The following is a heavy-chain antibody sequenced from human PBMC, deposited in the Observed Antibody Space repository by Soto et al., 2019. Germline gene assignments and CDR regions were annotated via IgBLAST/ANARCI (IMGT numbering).Heavy chain of an antibody. CDR2: ISGSGGST. D-gene: IGHD3-22*01. CDR1: GFTFSSYA. J-gene: IGHJ4*02. V-gene: IGHV3-23*01. CDR3: AKSGRAMIVVDLGFDY. Sequence: PGGSLRLSCAASGFTFSSYAMSWVRQAPGKGLEWVSAISGSGGSTYYADSVKGRFTISRDNSKNTLYLQMDSLRAEDTAVYYCAKSGRAMIVVDLGFDYWGQGTLVTVSS.